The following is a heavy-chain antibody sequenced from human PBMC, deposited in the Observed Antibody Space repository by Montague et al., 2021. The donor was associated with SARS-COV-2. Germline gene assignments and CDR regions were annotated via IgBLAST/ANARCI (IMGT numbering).Heavy chain of an antibody. Sequence: SETLSLTCTVSGGSISSYYWTWVRQSPGEGLKWIGFVYYSGSTNHNPSLKSRVTISVDTSRKQFSLKLSSVTAADTAVYYCARERAGGFGVNAFDIWGQGTMVTVSS. V-gene: IGHV4-59*01. CDR1: GGSISSYY. CDR3: ARERAGGFGVNAFDI. J-gene: IGHJ3*02. CDR2: VYYSGST. D-gene: IGHD3-10*01.